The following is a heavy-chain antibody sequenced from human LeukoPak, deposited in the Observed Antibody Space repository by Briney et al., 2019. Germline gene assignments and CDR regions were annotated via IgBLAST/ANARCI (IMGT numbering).Heavy chain of an antibody. D-gene: IGHD6-13*01. CDR2: ISYDGSNK. V-gene: IGHV3-30-3*01. CDR1: GFTFSSYA. CDR3: ASQKAADV. Sequence: GGSLRLSCAASGFTFSSYAMHWVRQAPGKGLEWAAVISYDGSNKHYADSVKGRFTISRDNSKNTLYLQMNSLRAEDTAVYYCASQKAADVWGQGTTVTVSS. J-gene: IGHJ6*02.